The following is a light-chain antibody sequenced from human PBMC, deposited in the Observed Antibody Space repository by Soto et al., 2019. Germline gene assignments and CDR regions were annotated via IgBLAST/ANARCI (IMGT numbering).Light chain of an antibody. CDR2: GGS. Sequence: EIVLTQSPDTLSLSPGERATLSCRASQSINSRYLAWYQQKPGQAPRLLIYGGSSRATGIPDRFSGSGSGTDFTLIISRLEPEDFAVYYCQQFGSSPGFTFGPGTIVDIK. J-gene: IGKJ3*01. CDR3: QQFGSSPGFT. V-gene: IGKV3-20*01. CDR1: QSINSRY.